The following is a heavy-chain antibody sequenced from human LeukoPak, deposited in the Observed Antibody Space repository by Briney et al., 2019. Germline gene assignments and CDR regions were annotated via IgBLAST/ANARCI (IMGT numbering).Heavy chain of an antibody. CDR2: IYHSGST. Sequence: SETLSLTCTVSGGSISSSSYYWGWIRQPPGKGLEWIGEIYHSGSTNYNPSLKSRVTISVDKSKNQFSLKLSSVTAADTAVYYCARVSGRYFDRHFDYWGQGTLVTVSS. J-gene: IGHJ4*02. D-gene: IGHD3-9*01. CDR1: GGSISSSSYY. V-gene: IGHV4-39*07. CDR3: ARVSGRYFDRHFDY.